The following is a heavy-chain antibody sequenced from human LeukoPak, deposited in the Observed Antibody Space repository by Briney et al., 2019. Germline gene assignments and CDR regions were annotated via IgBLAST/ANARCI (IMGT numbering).Heavy chain of an antibody. CDR1: GGSFSGYY. Sequence: TSETLSLTRAVYGGSFSGYYWSWIRQPPGKGLEWIGEINHSGSTNYNPSLKSRVTISVDTSKNKFSLKLSSVTAPDTAVYYCARGQRSHFDYWGQGNLVTVSS. J-gene: IGHJ4*02. CDR3: ARGQRSHFDY. CDR2: INHSGST. D-gene: IGHD3-10*01. V-gene: IGHV4-34*01.